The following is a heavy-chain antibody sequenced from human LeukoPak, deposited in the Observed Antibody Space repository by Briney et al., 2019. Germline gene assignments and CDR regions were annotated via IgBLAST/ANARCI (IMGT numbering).Heavy chain of an antibody. CDR3: ARELTVAGTHYFDY. Sequence: GGSLRLSCADSGFTFSSYAMSWVRQAPGKGLEWVSSISGSGGDRYYAESVKGRFTISRDNSKNTLYLQMNSLRAEDTAVYYCARELTVAGTHYFDYWGQGTLVTVSS. CDR1: GFTFSSYA. V-gene: IGHV3-23*01. J-gene: IGHJ4*02. D-gene: IGHD6-19*01. CDR2: ISGSGGDR.